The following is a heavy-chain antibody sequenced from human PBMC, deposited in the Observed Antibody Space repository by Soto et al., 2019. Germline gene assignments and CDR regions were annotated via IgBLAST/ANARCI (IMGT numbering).Heavy chain of an antibody. CDR2: IYYSGST. J-gene: IGHJ4*02. CDR1: GGSISSYY. V-gene: IGHV4-59*08. CDR3: ARNHDS. Sequence: QVQLQESGPGLVKPSETLSLTCTVSGGSISSYYWSWIRQPPGKGLEWLGYIYYSGSTNYNPSLKSRVTISVDTSKNQFSLKLSSVTAADTAVYYCARNHDSWGQGTLVTVSS.